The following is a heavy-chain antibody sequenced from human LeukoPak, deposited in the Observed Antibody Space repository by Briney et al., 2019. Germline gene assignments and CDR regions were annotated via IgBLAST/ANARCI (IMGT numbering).Heavy chain of an antibody. Sequence: GGSLRLSCAASGFTFSDYYMSWIRQAPGKGLEWVSYISSSGSTIYYADSVKGRFTISRDNAKNSLYLQMNSLRAEDTAVYYCAKDSSGYYYVEYFDYWGQGTLVTVSS. D-gene: IGHD3-22*01. V-gene: IGHV3-11*01. J-gene: IGHJ4*02. CDR3: AKDSSGYYYVEYFDY. CDR2: ISSSGSTI. CDR1: GFTFSDYY.